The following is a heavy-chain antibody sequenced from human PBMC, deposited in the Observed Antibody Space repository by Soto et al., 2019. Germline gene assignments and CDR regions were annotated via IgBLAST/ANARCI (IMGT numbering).Heavy chain of an antibody. J-gene: IGHJ6*02. CDR1: GFTFSNYA. D-gene: IGHD6-19*01. V-gene: IGHV3-30-3*01. CDR3: ARGPRAYSSDGLCPGDV. Sequence: QVQLVESGGGVVQPGRSLRLSCGASGFTFSNYALHWDRQAPGTGQEWVALISYDGSDRYYPDSVKGRFTISRDNFENTRYLQMISRRTDDTAVYYCARGPRAYSSDGLCPGDVWCQGTTVTVSS. CDR2: ISYDGSDR.